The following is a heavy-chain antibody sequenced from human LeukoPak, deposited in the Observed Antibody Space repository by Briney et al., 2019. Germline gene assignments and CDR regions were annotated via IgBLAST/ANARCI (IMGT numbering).Heavy chain of an antibody. D-gene: IGHD2-15*01. J-gene: IGHJ5*02. CDR2: IDHSGST. V-gene: IGHV4-34*01. CDR1: GGSFSGYY. CDR3: ARGRTRPGVVVVAATPGVRAFRFDP. Sequence: SETLSLTCAVYGGSFSGYYWSWIRQPPGKGLEWIGEIDHSGSTNYNPSLKSRVTISVDTSKNQFSLKLSSVTAADTAVYYCARGRTRPGVVVVAATPGVRAFRFDPWGQGTLVTVSS.